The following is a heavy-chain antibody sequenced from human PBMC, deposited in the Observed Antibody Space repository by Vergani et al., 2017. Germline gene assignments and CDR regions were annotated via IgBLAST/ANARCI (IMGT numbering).Heavy chain of an antibody. CDR2: IYHSGST. CDR1: GYSISSGYY. D-gene: IGHD4-17*01. CDR3: ARQQGGYGAAFDI. J-gene: IGHJ3*02. Sequence: QVQLQESGPGLVKPSETLSLTCAVSGYSISSGYYWGWIRQPPGKGLEWIGRIYHSGSTYYNPSLKSRVTILVDTSKNQFSLKLSSVIAADTAVYYCARQQGGYGAAFDIWGQGTMVAVSS. V-gene: IGHV4-38-2*01.